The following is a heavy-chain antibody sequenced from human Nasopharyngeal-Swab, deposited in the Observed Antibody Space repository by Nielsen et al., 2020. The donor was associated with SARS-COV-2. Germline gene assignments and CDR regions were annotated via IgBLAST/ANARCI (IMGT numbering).Heavy chain of an antibody. CDR2: INPNSGGT. V-gene: IGHV1-2*05. Sequence: ASVKVSCKASGYTFTGYYMHWVRQAPGQGLEWMGRINPNSGGTNYAQKFQGRVTMTRDTSISTAYMELSRLRSDDTVVYYCASGWYYYYGMDVWGQGTTVTVSS. CDR3: ASGWYYYYGMDV. CDR1: GYTFTGYY. J-gene: IGHJ6*02. D-gene: IGHD6-19*01.